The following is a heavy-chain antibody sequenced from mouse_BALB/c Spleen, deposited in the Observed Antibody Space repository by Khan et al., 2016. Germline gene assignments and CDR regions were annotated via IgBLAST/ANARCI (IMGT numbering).Heavy chain of an antibody. CDR3: GRLYYYGCVDY. Sequence: EVKLLESGGGLVQPGGSLKLSCAASGFDFSRYWMSWVRQAPGKGLEWIGEINPDSRTINYKPSLKDKFIISRDNAKKTLYLQMSKVRSEDTAFYDCGRLYYYGCVDYWGQGTTLTVSS. J-gene: IGHJ2*01. V-gene: IGHV4-1*02. CDR2: INPDSRTI. D-gene: IGHD1-1*01. CDR1: GFDFSRYW.